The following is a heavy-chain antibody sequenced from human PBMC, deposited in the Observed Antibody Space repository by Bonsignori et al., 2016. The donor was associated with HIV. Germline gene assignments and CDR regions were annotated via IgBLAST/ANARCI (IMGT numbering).Heavy chain of an antibody. J-gene: IGHJ6*03. CDR1: GDSISSADYY. Sequence: SETLSLTCTVSGDSISSADYYWSWIRQPPGKGLEWIGYIYYSGSTYYNPSLKSRVTISVDTSKNQFSLKLSSVTAADTAVYYCAREAPEVDSFYYYMDVWGKGTTVTVSS. CDR2: IYYSGST. V-gene: IGHV4-30-4*08. CDR3: AREAPEVDSFYYYMDV. D-gene: IGHD5-12*01.